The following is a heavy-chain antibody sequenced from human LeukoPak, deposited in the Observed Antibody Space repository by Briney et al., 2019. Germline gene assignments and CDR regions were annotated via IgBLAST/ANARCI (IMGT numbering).Heavy chain of an antibody. Sequence: GGSLRLSCAASGFAFSNFDMHWGRHSTGGRLEWVAHILVNGDTQYAGSVKGRFTISRENAKSSVYLQINRLKDGDTAVYHCIRDRYGERTFEIWGQGTMVTVSS. CDR2: ILVNGDT. V-gene: IGHV3-13*01. CDR1: GFAFSNFD. J-gene: IGHJ3*02. CDR3: IRDRYGERTFEI. D-gene: IGHD3-10*01.